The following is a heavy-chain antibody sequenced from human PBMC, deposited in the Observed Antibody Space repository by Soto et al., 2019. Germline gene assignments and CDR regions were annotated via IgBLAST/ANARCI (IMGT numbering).Heavy chain of an antibody. V-gene: IGHV4-59*08. D-gene: IGHD6-19*01. CDR1: GGSISSYY. J-gene: IGHJ5*02. Sequence: SETLSLTCTVSGGSISSYYWSWIRQPPGKGLEWIGYIYYSGSTNYNPSLKSGVTISVDTSKNQFSLKLSSVTAADTAVYYCTRHIVDIAVARVVSNWFDPWGQGTLVTV. CDR3: TRHIVDIAVARVVSNWFDP. CDR2: IYYSGST.